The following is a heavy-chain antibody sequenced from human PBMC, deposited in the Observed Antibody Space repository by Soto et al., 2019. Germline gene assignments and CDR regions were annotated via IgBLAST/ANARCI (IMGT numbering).Heavy chain of an antibody. D-gene: IGHD6-13*01. J-gene: IGHJ4*02. CDR2: ISSSSSYI. Sequence: GGSLRLSCAASGFTFSSYSMNWVRQAPGKGLEWVSSISSSSSYIYYADSVKGRFTISRDNAKNSLYLQMNSLRAEDTAVYYCARDQVVNGYSSSWYQYWGQGTLVTVSS. CDR3: ARDQVVNGYSSSWYQY. V-gene: IGHV3-21*01. CDR1: GFTFSSYS.